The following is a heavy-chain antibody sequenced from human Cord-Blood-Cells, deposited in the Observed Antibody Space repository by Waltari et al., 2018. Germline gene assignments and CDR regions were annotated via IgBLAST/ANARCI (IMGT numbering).Heavy chain of an antibody. J-gene: IGHJ3*02. CDR3: ARESRERGAFDI. V-gene: IGHV1-8*03. CDR2: MNPNSGNT. D-gene: IGHD1-26*01. Sequence: QVQLVQSGAEVKKPGASVKVSCKASGYTCTSADINWVRQATGQGLEWMGWMNPNSGNTGYAQKFQGRVTITRNTSISTAYMELSSLRSEDTAVYYCARESRERGAFDIWGQGTMVTVSS. CDR1: GYTCTSAD.